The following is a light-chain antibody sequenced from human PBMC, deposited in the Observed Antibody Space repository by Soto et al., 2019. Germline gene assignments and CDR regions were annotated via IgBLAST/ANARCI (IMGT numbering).Light chain of an antibody. V-gene: IGLV2-14*01. CDR3: CSYTTSNTRQIV. J-gene: IGLJ1*01. CDR1: SSDVGGYNY. CDR2: DVS. Sequence: QSVLTQPASVSGSPGQSITISCTGTSSDVGGYNYVSWYQQHPGKAPKFMIYDVSNRPSGVSNRFSGSKSGNTASLTISVLQAEDEADYYCCSYTTSNTRQIVFGTGTKV.